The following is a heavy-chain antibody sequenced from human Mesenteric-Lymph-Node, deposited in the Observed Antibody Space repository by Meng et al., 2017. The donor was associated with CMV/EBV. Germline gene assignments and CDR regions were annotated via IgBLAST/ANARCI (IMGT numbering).Heavy chain of an antibody. J-gene: IGHJ4*02. CDR3: ARKMRAYCSSTSCYRRAGFDY. CDR2: ISSDGSTI. V-gene: IGHV3-48*03. D-gene: IGHD2-2*02. CDR1: GFTFSDYE. Sequence: GESLKISCAVSGFTFSDYEVNWVRQAPGKGLEWVSYISSDGSTIYYADSVKGRFTISRDNAKNSLYLQMNSLRAEDTAVYYCARKMRAYCSSTSCYRRAGFDYWGQGTLVTVSS.